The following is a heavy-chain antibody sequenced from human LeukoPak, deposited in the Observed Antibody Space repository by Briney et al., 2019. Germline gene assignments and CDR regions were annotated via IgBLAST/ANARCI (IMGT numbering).Heavy chain of an antibody. CDR2: INPNNGDT. CDR3: ARGDGWGWAYFDY. J-gene: IGHJ4*02. D-gene: IGHD2-21*02. V-gene: IGHV1-2*06. Sequence: ASVKVSCKATGYTFTGYYMHWVRQVPGQGLEWMGRINPNNGDTNYAQKFQGRVTMTTDTSINTAYIELNRLRSDDTAEYYCARGDGWGWAYFDYWGQGTLVTVSS. CDR1: GYTFTGYY.